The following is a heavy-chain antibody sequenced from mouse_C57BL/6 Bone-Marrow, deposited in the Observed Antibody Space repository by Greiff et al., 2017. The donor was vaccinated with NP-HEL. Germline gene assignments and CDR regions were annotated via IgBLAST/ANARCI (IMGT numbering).Heavy chain of an antibody. CDR3: ARQLRLRTDYFDY. V-gene: IGHV5-2*01. CDR1: EYEFPSHD. Sequence: EVKLVESGGGLVQPGESLKLSCESNEYEFPSHDMSWVRKTPEKRLELVAAINSDGGSTYYPDPMERRFIISRDNTKKTLYLQMSSLRSEDTALYYCARQLRLRTDYFDYWGQGTTLTVSS. CDR2: INSDGGST. J-gene: IGHJ2*01. D-gene: IGHD3-2*02.